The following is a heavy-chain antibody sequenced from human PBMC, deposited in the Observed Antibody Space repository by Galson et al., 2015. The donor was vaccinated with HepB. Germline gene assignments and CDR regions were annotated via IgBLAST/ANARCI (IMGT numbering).Heavy chain of an antibody. CDR2: TRNKANSYTT. D-gene: IGHD2-15*01. J-gene: IGHJ4*02. Sequence: SLRLSCATSGFTFSNYWMTWVRQAPGKGLEWVGRTRNKANSYTTEYAASVKGRFTISRDESYNSLYLQMNSLQTEDTAVYYCARAAYCSGGSCWGFDYWGQGTLVTVSS. CDR1: GFTFSNYW. V-gene: IGHV3-72*01. CDR3: ARAAYCSGGSCWGFDY.